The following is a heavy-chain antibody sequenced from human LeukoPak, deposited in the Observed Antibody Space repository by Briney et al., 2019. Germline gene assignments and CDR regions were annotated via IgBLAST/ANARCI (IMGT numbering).Heavy chain of an antibody. CDR1: GYTFTSYD. V-gene: IGHV1-18*01. J-gene: IGHJ5*02. CDR3: ARGPRIAAAGNWFDP. D-gene: IGHD6-13*01. CDR2: ISEYNGNT. Sequence: ASVKVSCKASGYTFTSYDINWVRQAPGQGLEWMGWISEYNGNTNYAQKLQGRVIMTTDTSTSTAYMELRSLRSDDTAVYYCARGPRIAAAGNWFDPWGQGTLVTVSS.